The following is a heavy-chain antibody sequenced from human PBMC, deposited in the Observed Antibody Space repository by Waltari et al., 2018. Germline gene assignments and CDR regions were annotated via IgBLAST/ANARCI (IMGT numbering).Heavy chain of an antibody. J-gene: IGHJ5*02. Sequence: QVQLHQWGAGLLKPSETLSLTCAVSGGPFIDYSWSWIRQPPGKGLEWIGEISHSGVPPYNPSRRGRVTMSVDTIKKRFSLKLTSVTAADTAVYFCARTWGNSPPLGWLDPWGQGTRVTISS. CDR3: ARTWGNSPPLGWLDP. V-gene: IGHV4-34*01. D-gene: IGHD7-27*01. CDR1: GGPFIDYS. CDR2: ISHSGVP.